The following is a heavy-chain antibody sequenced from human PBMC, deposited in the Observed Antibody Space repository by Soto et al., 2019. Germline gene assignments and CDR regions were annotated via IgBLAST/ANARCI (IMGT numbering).Heavy chain of an antibody. CDR3: ASDYGGNSLVDY. V-gene: IGHV4-31*03. CDR2: IYYSGST. CDR1: GGSISSGGYY. Sequence: QVQLQESGPGLVKPSQTLSLTCTVSGGSISSGGYYWSWIRQHPGKGLEWIGYIYYSGSTYYKPSLKIRVTISVDTSKNQFSLKLSSVTAADTAVYYCASDYGGNSLVDYWGQGTLVTVSS. J-gene: IGHJ4*02. D-gene: IGHD4-17*01.